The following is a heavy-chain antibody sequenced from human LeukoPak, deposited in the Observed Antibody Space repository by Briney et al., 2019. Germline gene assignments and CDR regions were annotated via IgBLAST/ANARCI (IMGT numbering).Heavy chain of an antibody. CDR2: INHSGST. CDR3: ARGPPYVLRFLEWLSHQPNWFDP. J-gene: IGHJ5*02. V-gene: IGHV4-34*01. Sequence: PSETLSLTCAVYGGSFSGYYWSWIRQPPGKGLEWIGEINHSGSTNYNPSLKSRVTLSVDTSKNQFSLKLSSVTAADTAVYYCARGPPYVLRFLEWLSHQPNWFDPWGQGTLVTVSS. CDR1: GGSFSGYY. D-gene: IGHD3-3*01.